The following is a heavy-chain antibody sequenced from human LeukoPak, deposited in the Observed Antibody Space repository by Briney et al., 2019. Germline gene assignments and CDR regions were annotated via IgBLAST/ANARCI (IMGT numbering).Heavy chain of an antibody. CDR2: ISGSSGHT. Sequence: PGGSLRLSCAASGLTFSSYAMSWVRQAPGKGLEWVSAISGSSGHTYYADSVKGRFTISRDNSKSTRCLQMNSVRAEDTAVYYFPKVGSSEMEWLLYSDHWGQGTLVTVSS. V-gene: IGHV3-23*01. J-gene: IGHJ4*02. D-gene: IGHD3-3*01. CDR3: PKVGSSEMEWLLYSDH. CDR1: GLTFSSYA.